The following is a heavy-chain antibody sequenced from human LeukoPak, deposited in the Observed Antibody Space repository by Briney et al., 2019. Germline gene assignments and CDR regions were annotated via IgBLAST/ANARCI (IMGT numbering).Heavy chain of an antibody. CDR3: ASNYGSSLYFDY. V-gene: IGHV3-66*01. J-gene: IGHJ4*02. CDR2: IYSGGST. CDR1: GFTFSSNY. D-gene: IGHD3-10*01. Sequence: PGGSLRLSCAASGFTFSSNYMSWVRQAPGKGLEWVSVIYSGGSTYYADSVKGRFTVSRDNSKNTLYLQMNSLRAEDTAVYYCASNYGSSLYFDYWGQGTLVTVSS.